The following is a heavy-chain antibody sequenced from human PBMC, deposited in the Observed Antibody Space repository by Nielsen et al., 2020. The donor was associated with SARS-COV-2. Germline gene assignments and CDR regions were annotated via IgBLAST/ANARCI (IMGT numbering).Heavy chain of an antibody. CDR1: GLTFSSYG. CDR3: ASDSNSYNYYYYYGMDV. J-gene: IGHJ6*02. CDR2: ISYDGSNK. D-gene: IGHD2-2*01. V-gene: IGHV3-30*03. Sequence: GGSLRLSCAASGLTFSSYGMHWVRQAPGKGLEWVAVISYDGSNKYYADSVKGRFTISRDNSKNTLNLQMNSLRAEDTAVYYCASDSNSYNYYYYYGMDVWGQGTTVTVSS.